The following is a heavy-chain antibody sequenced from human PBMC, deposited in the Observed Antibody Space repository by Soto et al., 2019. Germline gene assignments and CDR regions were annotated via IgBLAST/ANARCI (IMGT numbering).Heavy chain of an antibody. CDR2: IIPIFGTA. CDR3: ARVYCSSTSCYSYYYYGMDV. V-gene: IGHV1-69*13. Sequence: SVKVSCKASGGTFSSYAISWVRQAPGQGLEWMGGIIPIFGTANYAQKFQGRVTITADESTSTAYMELSSLRSEDTAVYYCARVYCSSTSCYSYYYYGMDVWGQGTTVTVS. D-gene: IGHD2-2*02. J-gene: IGHJ6*02. CDR1: GGTFSSYA.